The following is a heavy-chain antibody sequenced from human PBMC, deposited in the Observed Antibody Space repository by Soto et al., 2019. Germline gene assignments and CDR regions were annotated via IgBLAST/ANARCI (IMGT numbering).Heavy chain of an antibody. J-gene: IGHJ6*02. CDR2: IFYSGST. V-gene: IGHV4-39*01. Sequence: SETLSLTCTVSGGSISSSSYYWGWIRQPPGKGLEWIGSIFYSGSTYYNPSLKSRVSIPVDTSKNQSSLKLSSVTAADTAVYYCARHLTYCSAGSCYSDFPYYGMDAWGQGTTVT. CDR3: ARHLTYCSAGSCYSDFPYYGMDA. CDR1: GGSISSSSYY. D-gene: IGHD2-15*01.